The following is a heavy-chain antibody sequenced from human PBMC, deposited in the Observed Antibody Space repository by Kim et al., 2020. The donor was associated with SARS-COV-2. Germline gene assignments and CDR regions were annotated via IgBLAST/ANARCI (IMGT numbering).Heavy chain of an antibody. V-gene: IGHV3-7*01. Sequence: GGSLRPSCAASGFTFISYWMSWVRQAPGKGLEWVAKIKQDGSEKYYVDSVKGRFTISRDNAKNSLYLQMNSLRAEDTAVYYCARGQITPAYWGQGTLVTVSS. J-gene: IGHJ4*02. CDR3: ARGQITPAY. CDR2: IKQDGSEK. CDR1: GFTFISYW. D-gene: IGHD3-16*01.